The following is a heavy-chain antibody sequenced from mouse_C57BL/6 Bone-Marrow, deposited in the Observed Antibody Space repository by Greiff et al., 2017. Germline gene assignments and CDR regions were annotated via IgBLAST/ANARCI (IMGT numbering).Heavy chain of an antibody. Sequence: EVMLVESGGDLVKPGGSLKLSCAASGFTFSSYGMSWVRQTPDKRLEWVATISSGGSYTYYPHSVKGRFPISRDNAKNTLYLQMSSLKSEDTAMYYCARHGTGTNFDYWGQGTTLTVSS. CDR2: ISSGGSYT. CDR1: GFTFSSYG. V-gene: IGHV5-6*02. J-gene: IGHJ2*01. D-gene: IGHD4-1*01. CDR3: ARHGTGTNFDY.